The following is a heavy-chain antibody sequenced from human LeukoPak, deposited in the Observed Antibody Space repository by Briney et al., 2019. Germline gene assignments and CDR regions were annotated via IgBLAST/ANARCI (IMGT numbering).Heavy chain of an antibody. CDR1: GGSISSYY. D-gene: IGHD3-10*01. Sequence: KPSETLSLTCTVSGGSISSYYWSWIRQPPGKGLEWLGYIYYSGSTNYNPSLKGRVTISVDTSKNQFSLKLSSVTAADTAVYYCARDGEAYYYGSGRKGWFDPWGQGTLVTVSS. CDR2: IYYSGST. CDR3: ARDGEAYYYGSGRKGWFDP. V-gene: IGHV4-59*01. J-gene: IGHJ5*02.